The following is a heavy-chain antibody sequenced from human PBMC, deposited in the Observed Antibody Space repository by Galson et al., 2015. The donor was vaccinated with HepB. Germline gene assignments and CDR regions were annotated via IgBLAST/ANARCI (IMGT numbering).Heavy chain of an antibody. Sequence: SLRLSCAASGFTFSNYGMHWVRQAPGKGLEWVAVISYDGSNKYYADSVKGRFTISRDNSKNTLYLQMNSLRAEDTAVYYCARDRPLYGDYVGPFDYWGQGTLVTVSS. J-gene: IGHJ4*02. CDR2: ISYDGSNK. CDR3: ARDRPLYGDYVGPFDY. V-gene: IGHV3-30*03. CDR1: GFTFSNYG. D-gene: IGHD4-17*01.